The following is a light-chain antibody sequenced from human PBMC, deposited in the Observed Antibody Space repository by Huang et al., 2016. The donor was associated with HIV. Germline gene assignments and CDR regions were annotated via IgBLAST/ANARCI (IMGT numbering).Light chain of an antibody. V-gene: IGKV3-15*01. J-gene: IGKJ2*01. CDR2: GAS. CDR3: QQYKNWPPMYT. CDR1: QSVSRN. Sequence: EIVLTQSPATRSMSPGQRATLACRASQSVSRNLAWFQQKPGQAPRLLIYGASTRATGIPARFSGSGSGTEFTLTISSLQSEDFAVYDCQQYKNWPPMYTFGQGTKLEV.